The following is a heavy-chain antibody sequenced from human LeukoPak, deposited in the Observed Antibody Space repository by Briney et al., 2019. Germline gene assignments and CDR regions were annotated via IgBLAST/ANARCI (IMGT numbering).Heavy chain of an antibody. Sequence: ASVKVSCKASGYTFNTYAMNWVRQAPGQGLEWMGWINTNTGNPTYAQGFTGRFVFSLDTSVSTAYLQISSLKAEDTAVYYCARHYYDSSGYWGYYYYYYMDVWGKGTTVTVSS. CDR2: INTNTGNP. D-gene: IGHD3-22*01. CDR1: GYTFNTYA. J-gene: IGHJ6*03. CDR3: ARHYYDSSGYWGYYYYYYMDV. V-gene: IGHV7-4-1*02.